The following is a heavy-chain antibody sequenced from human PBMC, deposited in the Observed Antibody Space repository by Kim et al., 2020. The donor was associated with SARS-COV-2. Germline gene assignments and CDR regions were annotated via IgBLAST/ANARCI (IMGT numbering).Heavy chain of an antibody. CDR3: ARDRAERAAADYHYYYGMDV. V-gene: IGHV3-48*03. Sequence: GGSLRLSCAASGFTFSSYEMNWVRQAPGKGLEWVSYISSSGSTIYYADSVKGRFTISRDNAKNSLYLQMNSLRAEDTAVYYCARDRAERAAADYHYYYGMDVWGQGTTVTVSS. CDR2: ISSSGSTI. D-gene: IGHD6-13*01. J-gene: IGHJ6*02. CDR1: GFTFSSYE.